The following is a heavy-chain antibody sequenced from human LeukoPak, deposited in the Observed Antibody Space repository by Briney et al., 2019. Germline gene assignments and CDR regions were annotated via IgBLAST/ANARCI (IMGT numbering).Heavy chain of an antibody. D-gene: IGHD3-22*01. CDR2: VNPTGGGT. J-gene: IGHJ2*01. CDR3: AINPDSSGGGSDWYFDL. CDR1: GFPFSTYY. V-gene: IGHV1-46*01. Sequence: GASVKVSCKASGFPFSTYYIHWVRQAPGQGLEWMGVVNPTGGGTTYAQNFQDRVTMTGDTSTTTVYMDLSTLRSDDTAVYYCAINPDSSGGGSDWYFDLWGRGTLVTVSS.